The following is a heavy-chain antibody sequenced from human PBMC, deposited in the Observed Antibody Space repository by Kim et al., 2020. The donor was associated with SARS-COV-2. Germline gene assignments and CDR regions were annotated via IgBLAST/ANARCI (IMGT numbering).Heavy chain of an antibody. Sequence: GGSLRLSCTASGFTFRNYGMNWVRQAPGKGLEWVSVIYTASVSTYYADSVKGRFTISRDDSKNTLYLQMNSLRAEDTAVYYCAKDSGGGYYYYYGMDVWGQGTTVTVSS. CDR3: AKDSGGGYYYYYGMDV. D-gene: IGHD3-10*01. V-gene: IGHV3-23*03. CDR1: GFTFRNYG. CDR2: IYTASVST. J-gene: IGHJ6*02.